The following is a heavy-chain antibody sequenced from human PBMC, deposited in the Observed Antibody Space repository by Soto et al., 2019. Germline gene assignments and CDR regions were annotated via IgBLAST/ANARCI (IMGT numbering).Heavy chain of an antibody. CDR2: VEEDGSDT. CDR1: GFNFTSYR. CDR3: MTEYNGY. V-gene: IGHV3-7*01. J-gene: IGHJ4*02. Sequence: GGSLRLSCAVSGFNFTSYRVSWVRQAPGKGLEWLACVEEDGSDTYSVDSVKGRLTISKDNAKSSVYLQMTGLRAYASAVYYCMTEYNGYWGQGTPVTVSS. D-gene: IGHD5-12*01.